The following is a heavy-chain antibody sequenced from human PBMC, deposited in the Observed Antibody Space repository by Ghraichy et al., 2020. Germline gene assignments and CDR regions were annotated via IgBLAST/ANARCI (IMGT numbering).Heavy chain of an antibody. CDR1: GGSFSGYY. J-gene: IGHJ4*02. V-gene: IGHV4-34*01. D-gene: IGHD2-2*02. Sequence: SETLSLTCAVYGGSFSGYYWSWIRQPPGKGLEWIGEINHSGSTNYNPSLKSRVTISVDTSKNQFSLKLSSVTAADTAVYYCARGRGRKHRYIVVVPAAIREFDYWGQGTLVTVSS. CDR3: ARGRGRKHRYIVVVPAAIREFDY. CDR2: INHSGST.